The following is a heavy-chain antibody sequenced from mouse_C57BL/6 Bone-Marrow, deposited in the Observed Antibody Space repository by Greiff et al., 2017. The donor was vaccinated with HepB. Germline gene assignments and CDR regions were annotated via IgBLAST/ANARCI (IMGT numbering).Heavy chain of an antibody. Sequence: VQLQQSGPELVKPGASVKMSCKASGYTFTDYNMHWVKKSHGKSLEWIGYINPNNGGTSYNQKFKGKATLTVNKSSSTAYMELRSLTSEDSAVYYCAGSYYYGSSYWYFDVWGTGTTVTVSS. D-gene: IGHD1-1*01. J-gene: IGHJ1*03. V-gene: IGHV1-22*01. CDR3: AGSYYYGSSYWYFDV. CDR1: GYTFTDYN. CDR2: INPNNGGT.